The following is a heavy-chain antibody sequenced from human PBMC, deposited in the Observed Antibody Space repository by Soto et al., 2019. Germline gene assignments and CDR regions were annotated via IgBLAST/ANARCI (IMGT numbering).Heavy chain of an antibody. Sequence: QVPLVQSGAEVKKPGASVKVSCKASGYTFTNYGINWLRQAPGQGLEWMGWISGYNGNTNFAHKLQGRVTMTTDTSTSTAYMELRSLRSDDTAVYYCAKAIDPPPARNHYGPYYMDVWGKGTTVTVSS. V-gene: IGHV1-18*01. CDR2: ISGYNGNT. D-gene: IGHD4-17*01. CDR3: AKAIDPPPARNHYGPYYMDV. CDR1: GYTFTNYG. J-gene: IGHJ6*03.